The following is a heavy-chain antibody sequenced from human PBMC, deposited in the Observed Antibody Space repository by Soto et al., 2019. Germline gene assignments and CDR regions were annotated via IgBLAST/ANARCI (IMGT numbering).Heavy chain of an antibody. D-gene: IGHD2-2*01. J-gene: IGHJ6*02. CDR3: ARGEFILVPAANAYGMEV. CDR2: IRQIFGAA. V-gene: IGHV1-69*06. Sequence: ASVKVSCKASGGTFTSYAISWVRQAPGQGLEWMGGIRQIFGAANDSQEFQGRVTITADKSRSTAYMGLSRLKSENTAVYYSARGEFILVPAANAYGMEVWGQGTTVTVSS. CDR1: GGTFTSYA.